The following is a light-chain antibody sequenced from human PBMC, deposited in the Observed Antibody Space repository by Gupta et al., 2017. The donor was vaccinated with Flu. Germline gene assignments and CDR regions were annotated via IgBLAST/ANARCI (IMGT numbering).Light chain of an antibody. Sequence: PATLSVSPGERATLSCRASQSVGSTLAWYQQKPGQAPRLLIYAASTRATSIPARFSGVGSGTEFTLTINSRQSEDFAVYYCQHAHICPSTFGQGTKVAIK. CDR2: AAS. V-gene: IGKV3-15*01. CDR1: QSVGST. J-gene: IGKJ1*01. CDR3: QHAHICPST.